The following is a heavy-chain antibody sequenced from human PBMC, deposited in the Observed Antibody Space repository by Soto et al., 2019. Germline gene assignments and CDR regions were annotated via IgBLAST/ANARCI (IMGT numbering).Heavy chain of an antibody. CDR1: GGSISSDGYY. D-gene: IGHD6-6*01. CDR3: ARGLYTSSLSCFDL. Sequence: QVQLQESGPGLVKPSQTLSLTCTVSGGSISSDGYYWSWIRQHPGKGLEWIGYIYSSGSAYYDPSLSSRVTIFLDTSKSQFSLRLTSVTAADTAMYYCARGLYTSSLSCFDLWGQGTLVTVSS. V-gene: IGHV4-31*03. CDR2: IYSSGSA. J-gene: IGHJ4*02.